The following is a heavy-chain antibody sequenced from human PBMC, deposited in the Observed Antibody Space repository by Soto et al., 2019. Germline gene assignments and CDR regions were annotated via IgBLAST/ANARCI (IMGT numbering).Heavy chain of an antibody. CDR1: GFTFSTYW. J-gene: IGHJ5*02. CDR3: ARKEYYYDSSNAGWFDP. CDR2: INQDGSEK. V-gene: IGHV3-7*05. Sequence: GGSLRLSCAASGFTFSTYWMSWVRQAPGKGLEWVGTINQDGSEKYYVDSVKGRFTISRDNAKNSLYLQMNSLRAEDTAVYYCARKEYYYDSSNAGWFDPWGQGTLVTVSS. D-gene: IGHD3-22*01.